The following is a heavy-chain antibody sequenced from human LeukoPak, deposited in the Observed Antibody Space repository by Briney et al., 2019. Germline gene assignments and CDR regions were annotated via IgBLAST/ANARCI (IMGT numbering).Heavy chain of an antibody. CDR1: GFTFSSYS. J-gene: IGHJ5*02. CDR3: ARDRKSGYDLAEFDP. CDR2: ISSSSSYI. Sequence: GVLRLSCAASGFTFSSYSMNWVRQAPGKGLEWVSSISSSSSYIYYADSVKGRFTISRDNAKNSLYLQMNSLRAEDTAVYYCARDRKSGYDLAEFDPWGQGTLVTVSS. V-gene: IGHV3-21*01. D-gene: IGHD5-12*01.